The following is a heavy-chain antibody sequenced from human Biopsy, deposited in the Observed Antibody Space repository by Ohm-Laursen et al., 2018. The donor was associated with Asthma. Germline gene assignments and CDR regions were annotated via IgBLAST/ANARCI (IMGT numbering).Heavy chain of an antibody. D-gene: IGHD6-13*01. V-gene: IGHV1-2*06. CDR1: GYPFIGYH. J-gene: IGHJ5*02. CDR3: ARGQKSAGDRWFDP. CDR2: ISPNSGAT. Sequence: SVKVSCKASGYPFIGYHIHWMRQAPGQGLEWMGRISPNSGATNYAQKFQGRVTMTRDTSISTAYMEVSRLRSDDTAVYYCARGQKSAGDRWFDPWGQGTLVTVSS.